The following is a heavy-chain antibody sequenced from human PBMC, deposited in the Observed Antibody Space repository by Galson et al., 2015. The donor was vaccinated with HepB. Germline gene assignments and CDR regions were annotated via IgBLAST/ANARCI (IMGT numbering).Heavy chain of an antibody. D-gene: IGHD3-22*01. Sequence: PALVKPTQTLTLTCTFSGFSLSTSGMCVSWIRQPPGKALEWLALIDWDDDKYYSTSLKTRLTISKDTSKNQVVLTMTNMDPVDTATYYCARIRSKYYYDSSGYFDYWGQGTLVTVSS. V-gene: IGHV2-70*01. CDR1: GFSLSTSGMC. CDR2: IDWDDDK. CDR3: ARIRSKYYYDSSGYFDY. J-gene: IGHJ4*02.